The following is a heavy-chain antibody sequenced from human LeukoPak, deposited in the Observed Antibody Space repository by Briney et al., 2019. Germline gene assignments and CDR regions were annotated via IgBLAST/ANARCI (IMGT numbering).Heavy chain of an antibody. CDR2: ISSSSSYI. CDR1: GFTFSSYS. D-gene: IGHD5-18*01. V-gene: IGHV3-21*01. J-gene: IGHJ4*02. CDR3: ARDFNLVRGYSYGYFDY. Sequence: GGSLRLSCAASGFTFSSYSMNWVRQAPGKGLEWVSSISSSSSYIYYADSVKGLFTISRDNAKNSLYLQMNSLRAEDTAVYYCARDFNLVRGYSYGYFDYWGQGTLVTVSS.